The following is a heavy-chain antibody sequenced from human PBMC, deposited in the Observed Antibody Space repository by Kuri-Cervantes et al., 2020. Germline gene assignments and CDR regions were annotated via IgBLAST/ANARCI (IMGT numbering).Heavy chain of an antibody. CDR1: GFTFSSYG. D-gene: IGHD3-3*01. Sequence: GESLKISCAASGFTFSSYGMHWVRQAPGKGLEWVAVIWYDGSNKYYADSVKGRFTISRDNSKNTLYLQMNSLRAEDTAVYYCARECPSADAFDIWGQGTMVTVSS. J-gene: IGHJ3*02. CDR3: ARECPSADAFDI. V-gene: IGHV3-33*01. CDR2: IWYDGSNK.